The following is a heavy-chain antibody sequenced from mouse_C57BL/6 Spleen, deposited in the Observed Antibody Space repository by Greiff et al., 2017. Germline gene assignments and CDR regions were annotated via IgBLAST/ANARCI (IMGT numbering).Heavy chain of an antibody. D-gene: IGHD1-1*01. CDR3: ARSGITTVVARFDY. CDR2: IDPSDSYT. Sequence: QVQLQQPGAELVMPGASVKLSCKASGYTFTSYWMHWVKQRPGQGLEWIGEIDPSDSYTNYNQKFKGKSTLTVDKSSSTAYMQLSSLTSEDSEVYYCARSGITTVVARFDYWGKGTTLTVSS. CDR1: GYTFTSYW. J-gene: IGHJ2*01. V-gene: IGHV1-69*01.